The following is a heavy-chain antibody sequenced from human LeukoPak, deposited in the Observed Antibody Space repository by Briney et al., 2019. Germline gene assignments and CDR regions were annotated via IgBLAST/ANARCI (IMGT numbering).Heavy chain of an antibody. V-gene: IGHV3-53*01. D-gene: IGHD6-19*01. CDR2: INNGGNA. J-gene: IGHJ4*02. Sequence: PSETLSLTCSVSGDFDSSIYYWGWIRQAPGKGLEWVSTINNGGNAYYGDSAQGRFTVSRDTVNNMLYLQMTSLRVDDTALYFCAKDHPSSGWPVFEKWGQGTLVTVSS. CDR1: GDFDSSIYY. CDR3: AKDHPSSGWPVFEK.